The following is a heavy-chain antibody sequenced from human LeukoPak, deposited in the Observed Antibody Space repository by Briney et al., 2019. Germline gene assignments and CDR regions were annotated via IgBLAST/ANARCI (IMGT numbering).Heavy chain of an antibody. CDR2: ISSRSSSI. CDR3: ASGEVVVVPAVTYYFDY. V-gene: IGHV3-11*04. Sequence: GGSLRLSCAVSGFTFSDYYMSWIRQVPGKGLEWISYISSRSSSIYYADSVKGRFTISRDNSKNTLYLQMNSLRAEDTAVYYCASGEVVVVPAVTYYFDYWGQGTLVTVSS. CDR1: GFTFSDYY. D-gene: IGHD2-2*01. J-gene: IGHJ4*02.